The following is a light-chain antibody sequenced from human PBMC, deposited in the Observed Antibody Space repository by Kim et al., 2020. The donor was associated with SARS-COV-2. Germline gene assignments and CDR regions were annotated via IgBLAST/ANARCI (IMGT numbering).Light chain of an antibody. CDR2: STN. V-gene: IGLV8-61*01. CDR1: SGSVSASSF. J-gene: IGLJ3*02. CDR3: ILAVAGTWL. Sequence: PGGTVTLTCGLSSGSVSASSFPSWYRQTPGQAPRTLIYSTNARSSGVPDRFSGSILGSKAALTITGAQADDESDYYCILAVAGTWLFGGGTQLTVL.